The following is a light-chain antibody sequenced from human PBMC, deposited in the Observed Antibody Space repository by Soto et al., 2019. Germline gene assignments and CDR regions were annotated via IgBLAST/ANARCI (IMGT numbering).Light chain of an antibody. V-gene: IGLV2-14*01. Sequence: QSALTQPASVSGSPGQSITLSCTGTRSDVGGYKYLSWYQQHPGEAPTLMIYEVTNRPLGVSNRFSGSKSGNTASLTITGLQAEDEDDYYCSAFTVRGTFLFGGGTKVTVL. J-gene: IGLJ2*01. CDR2: EVT. CDR3: SAFTVRGTFL. CDR1: RSDVGGYKY.